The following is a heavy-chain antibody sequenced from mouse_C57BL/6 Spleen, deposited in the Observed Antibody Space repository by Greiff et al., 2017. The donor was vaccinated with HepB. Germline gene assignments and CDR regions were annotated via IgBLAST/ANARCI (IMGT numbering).Heavy chain of an antibody. V-gene: IGHV1-42*01. CDR3: ARWRDYFDY. CDR1: GYSFTGYY. Sequence: EVQLQQSGPELVKPGASVKISCKASGYSFTGYYMNWVKQSPEKSLEWIGEINTSTGGTTYNQKFKAKATLTVDTSSSTAYMQLKSLTSEDSAVYYCARWRDYFDYWGQGTTLTVSS. J-gene: IGHJ2*01. CDR2: INTSTGGT.